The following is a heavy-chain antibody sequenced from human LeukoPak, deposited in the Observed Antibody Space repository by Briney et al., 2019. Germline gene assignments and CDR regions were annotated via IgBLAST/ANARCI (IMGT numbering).Heavy chain of an antibody. J-gene: IGHJ5*02. CDR2: ISNNGGRS. D-gene: IGHD6-13*01. Sequence: GGSLRLSCSASGFTFSSYAMHWVRQAPGKGLEYVSVISNNGGRSYYADSVKGRFTISRDKSKNTLYLQMSSLRPEDTAVYYCVKDSGTSSWSAYNWFDPWGQGTLVTVSS. CDR1: GFTFSSYA. V-gene: IGHV3-64D*06. CDR3: VKDSGTSSWSAYNWFDP.